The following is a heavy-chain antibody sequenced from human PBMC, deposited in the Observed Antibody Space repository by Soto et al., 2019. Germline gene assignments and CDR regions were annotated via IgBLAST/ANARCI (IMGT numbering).Heavy chain of an antibody. CDR2: ISAYNGNT. CDR1: GYTFTSFG. CDR3: ARDHRGGTDAFDI. D-gene: IGHD2-15*01. J-gene: IGHJ3*02. V-gene: IGHV1-18*01. Sequence: QVQLVQSGAEVKKPGASVKVSCKASGYTFTSFGISWVRQAPGQGLEWMGWISAYNGNTNYAENLQGRVTMTTDTSTSTAYMELRSXXXXXTAVYYCARDHRGGTDAFDIWGQGTMVTVSS.